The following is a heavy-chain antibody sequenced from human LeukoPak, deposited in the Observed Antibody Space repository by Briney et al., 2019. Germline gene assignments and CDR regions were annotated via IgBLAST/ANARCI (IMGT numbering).Heavy chain of an antibody. CDR1: GFTFSSHA. CDR3: ARDIYGHY. D-gene: IGHD3-3*02. CDR2: ISGSAATS. V-gene: IGHV3-23*01. J-gene: IGHJ4*02. Sequence: GGSLRLSCVASGFTFSSHAMTWVRQVPGKGLEWVSSISGSAATSYYADSVKGRFTISRDSSKNTVFLQMNSLRAGDTALYYCARDIYGHYWGQGTLVTVSS.